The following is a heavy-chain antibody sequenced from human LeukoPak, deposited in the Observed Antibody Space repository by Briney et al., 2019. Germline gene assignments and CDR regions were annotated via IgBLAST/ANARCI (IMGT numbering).Heavy chain of an antibody. D-gene: IGHD3-10*01. V-gene: IGHV4-4*08. J-gene: IGHJ4*02. CDR1: GVSISRFY. CDR2: SHTGGSI. Sequence: SETLSLTCTVSGVSISRFYWNWIRQPPRKGLEWVGYSHTGGSISSNPSLNSRVALSMDTSKNQVSLRLNSVSATDTAVYYCARRRGGFGEGEFDYWGQGIPVTVST. CDR3: ARRRGGFGEGEFDY.